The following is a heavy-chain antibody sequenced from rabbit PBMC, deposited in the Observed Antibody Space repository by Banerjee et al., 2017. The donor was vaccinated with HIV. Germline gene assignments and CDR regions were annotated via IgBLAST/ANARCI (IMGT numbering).Heavy chain of an antibody. Sequence: QSLEESGGDLVKPGASLTLTCTASGFSFSSGDYMCWVRQAPGKGLEWIACNGAGSSANTYYATWVNGRFTISRSTSLNTVTLQMTSLTAADTATYFCARVGSSDVTYFNLWGPGTLVTVS. J-gene: IGHJ4*01. D-gene: IGHD8-1*01. CDR3: ARVGSSDVTYFNL. CDR2: NGAGSSANT. CDR1: GFSFSSGDY. V-gene: IGHV1S40*01.